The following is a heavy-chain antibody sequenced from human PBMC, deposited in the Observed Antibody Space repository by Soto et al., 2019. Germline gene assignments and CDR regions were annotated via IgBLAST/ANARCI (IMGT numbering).Heavy chain of an antibody. CDR2: INPPDGST. J-gene: IGHJ4*02. CDR3: ARYYDSSAPPFDY. D-gene: IGHD3-22*01. CDR1: GYTFSDYY. Sequence: ASVKVSCKSSGYTFSDYYIHCVRQAPGHGLDWMGIINPPDGSTTYAQKFQGRVSMTSDTSTTTVYMELSSLRSEDTAIYYCARYYDSSAPPFDYWGQGTLVTVS. V-gene: IGHV1-46*01.